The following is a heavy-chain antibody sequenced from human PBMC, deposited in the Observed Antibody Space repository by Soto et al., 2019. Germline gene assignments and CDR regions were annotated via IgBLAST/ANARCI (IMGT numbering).Heavy chain of an antibody. D-gene: IGHD3-16*01. Sequence: QVQLEQSQAEVKKPGTSVKISCKASGYTFINYYIHWVRQGPGQGLEWTGVINPSGGPTDHSQNFQGRVTVTRNATTNTVYLKLRNLTSQDTVVYYCARTARGTFHGFDVWGQGTTVIVSS. CDR2: INPSGGPT. CDR3: ARTARGTFHGFDV. J-gene: IGHJ3*01. V-gene: IGHV1-46*01. CDR1: GYTFINYY.